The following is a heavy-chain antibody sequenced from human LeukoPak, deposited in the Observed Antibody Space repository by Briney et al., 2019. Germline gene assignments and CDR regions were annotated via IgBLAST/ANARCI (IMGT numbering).Heavy chain of an antibody. D-gene: IGHD3-9*01. CDR2: IRSKAYGGTT. Sequence: GGSLRLSCRASGFTFGYYPMSWFRQAPGKGLEWVAFIRSKAYGGTTEYDASVKGRFTISRDDSKCISYLQMNSLKTEDTAVYYCTREDDIPDYWGQGTLVTVSS. J-gene: IGHJ4*02. CDR1: GFTFGYYP. CDR3: TREDDIPDY. V-gene: IGHV3-49*03.